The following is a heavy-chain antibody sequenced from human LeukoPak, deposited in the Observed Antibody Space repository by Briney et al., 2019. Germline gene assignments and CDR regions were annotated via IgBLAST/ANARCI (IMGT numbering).Heavy chain of an antibody. Sequence: GGSLRLSCAASGFTFSSHAMHWVRQAPGKGLEWVGVISYDGSNKYYGDSAKGRFTITRDNSKNTLYVQMDSLRVEDTAVYYCARNPGRTLVVVTAVDYWGQGTLVTVSS. J-gene: IGHJ4*02. CDR1: GFTFSSHA. CDR3: ARNPGRTLVVVTAVDY. D-gene: IGHD2-21*02. V-gene: IGHV3-30-3*01. CDR2: ISYDGSNK.